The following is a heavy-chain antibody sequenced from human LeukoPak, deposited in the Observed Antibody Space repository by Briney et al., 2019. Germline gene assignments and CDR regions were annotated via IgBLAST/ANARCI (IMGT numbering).Heavy chain of an antibody. J-gene: IGHJ4*02. CDR3: ARVSPRGYYDFWSGYFFDY. CDR2: MNPNSGNT. D-gene: IGHD3-3*01. CDR1: GYTFTGYD. V-gene: IGHV1-8*01. Sequence: ASVKVSCKASGYTFTGYDINWVRQATGQGLEWMGWMNPNSGNTGYAQKFQGRVTMTRNTSISTAYMELSRLRSDDTAVYYCARVSPRGYYDFWSGYFFDYWGQGTLVTVSS.